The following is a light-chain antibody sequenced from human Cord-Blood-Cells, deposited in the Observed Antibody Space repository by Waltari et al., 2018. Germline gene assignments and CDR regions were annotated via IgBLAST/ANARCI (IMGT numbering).Light chain of an antibody. J-gene: IGLJ3*02. CDR2: SNN. V-gene: IGLV1-44*01. Sequence: QSVLTQPPSASGTPGQRVTISCSGSSSNIGSNTVNWYQPLPGTAPKLLIYSNNQRPSGVPDRFSGSKSGTSASLAISGLQSEDEADYYCAAWDDSLRWVFGGGTKLTVL. CDR1: SSNIGSNT. CDR3: AAWDDSLRWV.